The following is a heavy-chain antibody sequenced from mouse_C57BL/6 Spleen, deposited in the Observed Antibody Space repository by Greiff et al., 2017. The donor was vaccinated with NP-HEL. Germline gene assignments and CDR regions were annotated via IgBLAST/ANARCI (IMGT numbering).Heavy chain of an antibody. CDR3: ARNPDGYWYAMDY. V-gene: IGHV2-9-1*01. CDR2: IWTGGGT. CDR1: GFSLTSYA. D-gene: IGHD2-3*01. Sequence: QVQLQQSGPGLVAPSQSLSITCTVSGFSLTSYAISWVRQPPGKGLEWLGVIWTGGGTNYNSALKSRLSISKDNSKSQVFLKMNSLQTDDTARYDCARNPDGYWYAMDYWGQGTSVTVSS. J-gene: IGHJ4*01.